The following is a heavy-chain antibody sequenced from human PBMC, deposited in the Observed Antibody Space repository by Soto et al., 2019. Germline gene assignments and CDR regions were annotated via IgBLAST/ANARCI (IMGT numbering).Heavy chain of an antibody. CDR3: APVAYSGSFFAH. CDR1: GCTFSNYW. J-gene: IGHJ4*02. D-gene: IGHD1-26*01. CDR2: INGDGGST. Sequence: GGSLRLSCAAAGCTFSNYWMYWVRQPPGKGLVWVSRINGDGGSTSYAGSVKGRFTASRDNAKSTLYLQMTSLGADDPAMYYCAPVAYSGSFFAHWGQGPLVTVSS. V-gene: IGHV3-74*01.